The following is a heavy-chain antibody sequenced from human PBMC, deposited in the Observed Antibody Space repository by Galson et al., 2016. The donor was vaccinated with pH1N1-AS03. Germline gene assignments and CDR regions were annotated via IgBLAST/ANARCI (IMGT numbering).Heavy chain of an antibody. CDR1: GFAFSRYW. CDR3: GPNPENGEGAY. V-gene: IGHV3-7*01. Sequence: SLRLSCAASGFAFSRYWMSWVRQAPGKGLEWVANLNPDGDYKQYVDSVKGRFTISRDNTRNSLYLQMNSLRVEETAIYYCGPNPENGEGAYWGQGALVTVSS. CDR2: LNPDGDYK. D-gene: IGHD4-17*01. J-gene: IGHJ4*02.